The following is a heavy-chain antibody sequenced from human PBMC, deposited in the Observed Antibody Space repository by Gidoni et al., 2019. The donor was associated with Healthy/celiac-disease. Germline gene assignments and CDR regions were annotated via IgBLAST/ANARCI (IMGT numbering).Heavy chain of an antibody. CDR3: ASCLAAAGTSGCLDY. J-gene: IGHJ4*02. D-gene: IGHD6-13*01. CDR1: VGTFSSYT. CDR2: IIPILGRE. Sequence: QVQLVHSGAEVKKPGSSVKVSCKASVGTFSSYTISWVRQAPGQGLEWMGRIIPILGRENYAQKVQGRVTMTADKSKSTAYMELSSLRSEDTAVYYCASCLAAAGTSGCLDYWGQGTLVTVSS. V-gene: IGHV1-69*02.